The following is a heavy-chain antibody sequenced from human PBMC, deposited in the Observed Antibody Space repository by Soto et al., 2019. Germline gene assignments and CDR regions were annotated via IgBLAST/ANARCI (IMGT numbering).Heavy chain of an antibody. V-gene: IGHV3-73*02. CDR3: TREGEEDYYDSSGYYSGMDV. D-gene: IGHD3-22*01. CDR1: GFTFSGSA. CDR2: IRSKTNSYAT. Sequence: EVQLVESGGGLVQPGGSLKLSCAASGFTFSGSAMHWVRQASGKGLEWVGRIRSKTNSYATAYAASVKGRFTISRDDSKDTAYLQMNSLKTEDRAVYYCTREGEEDYYDSSGYYSGMDVWGQGTTVTVSS. J-gene: IGHJ6*02.